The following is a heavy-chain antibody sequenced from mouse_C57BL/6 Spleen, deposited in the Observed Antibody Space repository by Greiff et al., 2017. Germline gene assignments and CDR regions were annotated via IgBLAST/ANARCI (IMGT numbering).Heavy chain of an antibody. V-gene: IGHV1-55*01. J-gene: IGHJ2*01. CDR2: IYPGSGST. CDR3: ARGYDGRD. CDR1: GYTFTSYW. Sequence: QVQLQQSGAELVKPGASVKMSCKASGYTFTSYWITWVKQRPGQGLEWIGDIYPGSGSTNYNEKFKSKATLTVDTSSSTAYMQLSSLTSEDSAFYYCARGYDGRDWGQGTTLTVAS. D-gene: IGHD2-14*01.